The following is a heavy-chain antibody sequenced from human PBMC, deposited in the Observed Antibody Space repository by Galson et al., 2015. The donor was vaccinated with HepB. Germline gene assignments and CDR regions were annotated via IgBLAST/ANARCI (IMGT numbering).Heavy chain of an antibody. CDR1: GGSISSGGYY. D-gene: IGHD3-3*01. J-gene: IGHJ3*02. V-gene: IGHV4-31*03. CDR3: ARGPQDRYYDFWSGYYPTQARNAFDI. Sequence: LSLTCTVSGGSISSGGYYWGWIRQHPGKGLEWIGYIYYSGSTYYNPSLKSRVTISVDTSKNQFSLKLSSVTAADTAVYYCARGPQDRYYDFWSGYYPTQARNAFDIWGQGTMVTVSS. CDR2: IYYSGST.